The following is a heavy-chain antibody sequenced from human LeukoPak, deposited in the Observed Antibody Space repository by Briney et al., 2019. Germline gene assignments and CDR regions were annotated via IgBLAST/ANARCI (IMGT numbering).Heavy chain of an antibody. V-gene: IGHV3-33*01. J-gene: IGHJ4*02. CDR1: GFTFSSYG. D-gene: IGHD3-10*01. Sequence: GRSLRLSCAASGFTFSSYGIHWVRQAPGKGLEWVAVIWYDGSNKYYADSVKGRFTISRDNSKNTLYLQMNSLRAEDTAVYYCARGPAMVRGVILDYWGQGTLVTVSS. CDR3: ARGPAMVRGVILDY. CDR2: IWYDGSNK.